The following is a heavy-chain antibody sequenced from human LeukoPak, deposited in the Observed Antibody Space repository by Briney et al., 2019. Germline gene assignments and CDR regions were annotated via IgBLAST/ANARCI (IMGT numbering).Heavy chain of an antibody. V-gene: IGHV3-53*01. CDR3: ASRSGSRYDDAFDI. CDR2: IYSGGST. D-gene: IGHD1-26*01. Sequence: PGGSLRLSCAASEFTVSSNYMSWVRQAPGKGLEWVSVIYSGGSTYYADSVKGRFTISRDNSKNTLYLQMNSLRAEDTAVYYCASRSGSRYDDAFDIWGQGTMVTVSS. CDR1: EFTVSSNY. J-gene: IGHJ3*02.